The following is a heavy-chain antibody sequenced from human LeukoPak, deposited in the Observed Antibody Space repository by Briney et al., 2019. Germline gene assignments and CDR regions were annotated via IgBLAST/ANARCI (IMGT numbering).Heavy chain of an antibody. CDR1: GGSISSTSYY. Sequence: PSETLSLTCTVSGGSISSTSYYWAWIRQPPGKWLEWIGGIYYSGSTYYNPSLKSRVTISVDTSKNQFSLKLSSVTAADTALYYCARHRGYCSGSFCYFSWFDPWGQGTLVTVSS. CDR3: ARHRGYCSGSFCYFSWFDP. CDR2: IYYSGST. V-gene: IGHV4-39*01. J-gene: IGHJ5*02. D-gene: IGHD2-15*01.